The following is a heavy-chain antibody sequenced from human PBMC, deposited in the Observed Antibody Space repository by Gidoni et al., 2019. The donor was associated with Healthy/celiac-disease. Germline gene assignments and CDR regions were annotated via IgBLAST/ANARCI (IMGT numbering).Heavy chain of an antibody. V-gene: IGHV4-30-4*01. Sequence: QVQLQESGPGLAKSAQTLSPTCTVAAGSISSGDYYWSWIRSPPGKGLEWIGYIYYSGSTYYNPSLKSRVTISVDTSKNQFSLKLSSVTAADTAVYYCARVSAAAGTFDYWGQGTLVTVSS. CDR3: ARVSAAAGTFDY. CDR2: IYYSGST. CDR1: AGSISSGDYY. J-gene: IGHJ4*02. D-gene: IGHD6-13*01.